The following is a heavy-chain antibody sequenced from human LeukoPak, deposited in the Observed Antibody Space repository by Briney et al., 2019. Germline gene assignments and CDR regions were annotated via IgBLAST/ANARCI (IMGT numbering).Heavy chain of an antibody. D-gene: IGHD1-14*01. Sequence: GGSLRLSCAASGFTFSRYWMSWVRQAPGKGLEWVSSFSPSTGYIYYADSVKGRFTISRDNAKNSLYLQMNSLRAEDTAVYYCARKGPESLGYWGQGTLVTVSS. CDR1: GFTFSRYW. V-gene: IGHV3-21*01. CDR3: ARKGPESLGY. CDR2: FSPSTGYI. J-gene: IGHJ4*02.